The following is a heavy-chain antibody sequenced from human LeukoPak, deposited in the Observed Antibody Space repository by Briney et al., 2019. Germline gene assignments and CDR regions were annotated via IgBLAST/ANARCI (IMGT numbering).Heavy chain of an antibody. D-gene: IGHD4-23*01. Sequence: SETLSLTCTVSGGSISGGAYYWSWIRQHPGKGLEWIGYMSYSGNTYYNPSLKSRVTISADTSKNQFSLKLSSVTAADTAVYYCARDRYTVVSWYFDLWGRGTLVTVSS. CDR1: GGSISGGAYY. CDR3: ARDRYTVVSWYFDL. V-gene: IGHV4-31*03. J-gene: IGHJ2*01. CDR2: MSYSGNT.